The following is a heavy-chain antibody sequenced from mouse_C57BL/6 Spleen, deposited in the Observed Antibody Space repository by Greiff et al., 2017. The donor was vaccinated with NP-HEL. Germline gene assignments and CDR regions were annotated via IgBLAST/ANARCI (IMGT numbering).Heavy chain of an antibody. V-gene: IGHV1-7*01. CDR3: ARSDTTGTWAMDY. CDR2: INPSSGST. J-gene: IGHJ4*01. D-gene: IGHD1-1*01. CDR1: GYTFTSYW. Sequence: QVQLKESGAELAKPGASVTLSCKASGYTFTSYWMHWVKQRPGQGLEWIGYINPSSGSTKYNQKFKDKATLTADKSSSTAYMQLSSLTYEDSAVYYCARSDTTGTWAMDYWGQGTSVTVSS.